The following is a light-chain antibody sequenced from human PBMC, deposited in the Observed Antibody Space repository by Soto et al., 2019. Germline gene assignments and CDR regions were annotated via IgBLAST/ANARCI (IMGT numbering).Light chain of an antibody. Sequence: QSVLTQPPSVSGAPGQRVTISCTVSSSNIGAGYDVHWYQQLPGTAPKLLIYGNSNRPSGVPDRFSGSKSGTSASLAITGLRAEDEADYYCQSYDSSLSGYVFGTGTKVTVL. J-gene: IGLJ1*01. CDR3: QSYDSSLSGYV. V-gene: IGLV1-40*01. CDR1: SSNIGAGYD. CDR2: GNS.